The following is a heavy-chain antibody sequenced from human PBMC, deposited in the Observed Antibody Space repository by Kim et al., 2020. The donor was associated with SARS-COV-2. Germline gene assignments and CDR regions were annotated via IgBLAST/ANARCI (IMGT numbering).Heavy chain of an antibody. CDR2: T. V-gene: IGHV3-23*01. Sequence: TYYADSVKDLFTISREHSKNTLYLKMNSPRAEDTSVYYCAKDDHGNNFDYWGQGALVTVSS. J-gene: IGHJ4*02. CDR3: AKDDHGNNFDY.